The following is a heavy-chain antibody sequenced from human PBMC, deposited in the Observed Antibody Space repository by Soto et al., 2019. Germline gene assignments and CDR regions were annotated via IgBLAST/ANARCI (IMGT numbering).Heavy chain of an antibody. J-gene: IGHJ4*02. CDR2: MSYDGSNT. CDR3: ASAGYSSGWYVDY. D-gene: IGHD6-19*01. V-gene: IGHV3-30*04. Sequence: QVQLVESGGGVVQPGRSLRLSCAASGFTFSSYAMHWVRQAPGNGLVWVAVMSYDGSNTYYADSVQGRFTISRDNSKNTLLLQMNSLRAEDTAVYYCASAGYSSGWYVDYWGQGTLVTVSS. CDR1: GFTFSSYA.